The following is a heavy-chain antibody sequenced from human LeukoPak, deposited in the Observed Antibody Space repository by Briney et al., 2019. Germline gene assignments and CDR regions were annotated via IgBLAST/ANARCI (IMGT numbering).Heavy chain of an antibody. CDR2: INHSGST. Sequence: PSETLSLTCAVYGGSFSGYYWSWIRQPPGKGLEWIGEINHSGSTNYNPSLKSRVTISVYTSKNQFSLKLSFVAAAEPAVYYCARGTRGVIITVPFDYWGQGTLVTVSS. V-gene: IGHV4-34*01. CDR3: ARGTRGVIITVPFDY. D-gene: IGHD3-10*01. CDR1: GGSFSGYY. J-gene: IGHJ4*02.